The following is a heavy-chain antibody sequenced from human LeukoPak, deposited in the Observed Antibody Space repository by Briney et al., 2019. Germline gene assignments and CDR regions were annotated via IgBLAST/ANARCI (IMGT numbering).Heavy chain of an antibody. Sequence: PGGSLRLSCAASGFTFSIYGMHRVRQAPGKGLEWVAVIWYDGSNKYYADSVKGRFTISIDNSKNTLYLQMNSLRAEDTAVYYCARDRVLRYFDWLFDYWGQGTLVTVSS. J-gene: IGHJ4*02. CDR3: ARDRVLRYFDWLFDY. V-gene: IGHV3-33*01. CDR2: IWYDGSNK. CDR1: GFTFSIYG. D-gene: IGHD3-9*01.